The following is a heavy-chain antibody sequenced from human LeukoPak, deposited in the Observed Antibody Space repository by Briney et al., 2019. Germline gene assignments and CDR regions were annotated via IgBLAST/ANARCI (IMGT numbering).Heavy chain of an antibody. CDR2: IRYDGSNK. D-gene: IGHD3-3*01. CDR1: GFTFSSYA. V-gene: IGHV3-30*02. CDR3: AKDWRSGNYYMDV. J-gene: IGHJ6*03. Sequence: GGSLRLSCAASGFTFSSYAMSWVRQAPGKGLEWVAFIRYDGSNKYYADSVKGRFTISRDNSKNTLYLQMNSLRAEDTAVYYCAKDWRSGNYYMDVWGKGTTVTVSS.